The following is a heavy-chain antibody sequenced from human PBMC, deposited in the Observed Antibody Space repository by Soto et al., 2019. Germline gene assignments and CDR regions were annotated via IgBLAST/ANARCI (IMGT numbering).Heavy chain of an antibody. CDR2: ISTYSGDT. CDR3: ARHHGPTTSENWFDP. J-gene: IGHJ5*02. CDR1: GYTFFTYD. D-gene: IGHD5-12*01. V-gene: IGHV1-18*01. Sequence: QVHLVQSGVEVKTPGASVKVSCQASGYTFFTYDISWVRQAPGQGLEWMVWISTYSGDTKYAQKFQGRVTITTDTSTTTAYLELRSLRSDDTAVYYCARHHGPTTSENWFDPWGQGTLVTVSS.